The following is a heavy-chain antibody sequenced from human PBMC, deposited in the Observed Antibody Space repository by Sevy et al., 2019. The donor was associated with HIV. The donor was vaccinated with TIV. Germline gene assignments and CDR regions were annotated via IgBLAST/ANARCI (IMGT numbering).Heavy chain of an antibody. J-gene: IGHJ2*01. V-gene: IGHV3-74*01. D-gene: IGHD6-13*01. CDR2: INSDGSST. CDR1: GFTFSSYW. CDR3: ARASGYSSSWYIWYFDL. Sequence: GGSLRLSCAASGFTFSSYWMHWVRQAPGKGLVWVSRINSDGSSTSYADSVKGRFTISRDNAKNTLYQQMNSLRAEDTAVYYCARASGYSSSWYIWYFDLWGRGTLVTVSS.